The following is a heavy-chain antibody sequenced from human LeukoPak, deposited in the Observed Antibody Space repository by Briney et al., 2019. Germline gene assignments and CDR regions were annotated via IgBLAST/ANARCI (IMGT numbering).Heavy chain of an antibody. D-gene: IGHD6-19*01. J-gene: IGHJ4*02. Sequence: ASVKVSCKASGYTFTDYGVHWVRQAPGKGLEWMGWISTYNGNTHYVQNLQDRVAMTTDASTSTAFMELRSLRSDDTVVYYCARVLGRQIAVAGDDYWGQGTLVTVSS. CDR2: ISTYNGNT. CDR3: ARVLGRQIAVAGDDY. CDR1: GYTFTDYG. V-gene: IGHV1-18*01.